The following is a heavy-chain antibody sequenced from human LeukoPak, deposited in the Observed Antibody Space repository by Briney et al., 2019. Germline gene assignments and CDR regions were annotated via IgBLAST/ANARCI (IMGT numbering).Heavy chain of an antibody. D-gene: IGHD6-13*01. V-gene: IGHV3-74*01. CDR3: ARAAYASSPDY. CDR2: INIDGSST. Sequence: PGGSLRLSCAASGFTFSSYWMHWVRQAPGKGLVWVSRINIDGSSTIYADSVKGRFTISRDNAKNTLYLQMNSLRDEDTAVYYCARAAYASSPDYWGQGTLVTVSS. J-gene: IGHJ4*02. CDR1: GFTFSSYW.